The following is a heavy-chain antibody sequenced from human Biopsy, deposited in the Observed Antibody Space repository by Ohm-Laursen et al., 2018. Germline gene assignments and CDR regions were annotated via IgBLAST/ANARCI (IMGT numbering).Heavy chain of an antibody. CDR2: NIPILGTG. D-gene: IGHD1-26*01. CDR1: GGTFSNYG. J-gene: IGHJ6*02. Sequence: SSVKVSCKVPGGTFSNYGVNWVRQAPGQGLEWLGGNIPILGTGNYAQKFQDRVTVAADTSTSTATMELRSLRSDDTAVYYCANSMSTEVPWGMEVWGQGTTVTVSS. V-gene: IGHV1-69*06. CDR3: ANSMSTEVPWGMEV.